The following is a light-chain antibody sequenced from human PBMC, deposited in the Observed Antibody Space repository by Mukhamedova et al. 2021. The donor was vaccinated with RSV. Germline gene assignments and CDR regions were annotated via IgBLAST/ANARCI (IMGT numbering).Light chain of an antibody. CDR2: AAS. CDR3: QQSYSTPQT. CDR1: QSISSY. Sequence: GDRVTITCRASQSISSYLNWYQQKPGKAPKLLIYAASSLQSGVSSRFSGSGSGTDFTLTISSLQPEDFATYYCQQSYSTPQTFGQG. J-gene: IGKJ1*01. V-gene: IGKV1-39*01.